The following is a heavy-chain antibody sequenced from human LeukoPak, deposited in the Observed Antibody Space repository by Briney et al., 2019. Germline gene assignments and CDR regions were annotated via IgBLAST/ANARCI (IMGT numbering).Heavy chain of an antibody. J-gene: IGHJ4*02. Sequence: GESLKISCQGSGDRFNTYWIAWVRQLPGKGLEWMGNVYPGDSDTRYSPSFQGQVTMSVDKSISTAYLKWSSLTASDTAIYYCAGQSTKSFDFWGQGTLVTVSS. CDR2: VYPGDSDT. CDR3: AGQSTKSFDF. V-gene: IGHV5-51*01. CDR1: GDRFNTYW.